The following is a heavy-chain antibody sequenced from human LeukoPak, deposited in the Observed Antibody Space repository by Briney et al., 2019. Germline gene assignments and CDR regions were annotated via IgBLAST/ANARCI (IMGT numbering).Heavy chain of an antibody. CDR2: INHSGST. Sequence: SETLSLTCAVYGGSFSGYYWSWVRQPPGKGLEWIGEINHSGSTNYNPSLKSRVTISVDTSKKQFSLKLSSVTAADTAVYYCVTYYFDSSGPKKNYWGQGTLVTVSS. CDR1: GGSFSGYY. V-gene: IGHV4-34*01. CDR3: VTYYFDSSGPKKNY. D-gene: IGHD3-22*01. J-gene: IGHJ4*02.